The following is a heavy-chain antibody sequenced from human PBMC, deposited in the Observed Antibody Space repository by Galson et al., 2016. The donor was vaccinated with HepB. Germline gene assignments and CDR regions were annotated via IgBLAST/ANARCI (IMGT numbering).Heavy chain of an antibody. J-gene: IGHJ4*02. CDR3: AHRPPHGAASFDY. CDR2: IYWDDDK. V-gene: IGHV2-5*02. CDR1: GFSLSTNGAG. D-gene: IGHD3-10*01. Sequence: PALVKPTQTLTLTCTFSGFSLSTNGAGVAWIRQPPGKALEWLALIYWDDDKRYRPSLKSRLTVTQDTSKNQVVLTMTNMDPVDTATYFCAHRPPHGAASFDYWGQGMLVTVSA.